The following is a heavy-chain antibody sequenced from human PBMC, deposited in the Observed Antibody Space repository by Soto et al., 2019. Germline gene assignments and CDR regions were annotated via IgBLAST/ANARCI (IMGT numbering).Heavy chain of an antibody. V-gene: IGHV5-51*01. CDR1: GYSFTSYW. CDR3: ARLAPIVGTSPYGMDV. Sequence: GESLKISCKGSGYSFTSYWIGWVRQMPGKGLEWMGIIYPGDSDTRYSPSFQGQVTISADKSISTAYLQWSSLKASDTAMYYCARLAPIVGTSPYGMDVWGQGTTVTVSS. D-gene: IGHD1-26*01. CDR2: IYPGDSDT. J-gene: IGHJ6*02.